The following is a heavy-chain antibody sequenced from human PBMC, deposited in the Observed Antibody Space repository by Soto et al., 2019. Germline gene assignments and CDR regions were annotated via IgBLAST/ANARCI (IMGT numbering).Heavy chain of an antibody. J-gene: IGHJ5*01. Sequence: SETLSLTCAVSGGSISSNNLWSWVRQSPGQGLEWIGEIFHSGSAIYNPSLKSRVIMSIDKSKNQFSLKFISVTAADTAVYYCARGSTTVVTPNWFDTWGHGTLVTVSS. D-gene: IGHD4-17*01. V-gene: IGHV4-4*02. CDR3: ARGSTTVVTPNWFDT. CDR2: IFHSGSA. CDR1: GGSISSNNL.